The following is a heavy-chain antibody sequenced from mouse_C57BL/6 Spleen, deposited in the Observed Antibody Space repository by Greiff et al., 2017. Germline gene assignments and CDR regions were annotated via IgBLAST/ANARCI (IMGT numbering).Heavy chain of an antibody. CDR2: INPSSGYT. Sequence: QVHVKQSGAELAKPGASVKLSCKASGYTFTSYWMHWVKQRPGQGLEWIGYINPSSGYTKYNQKFKDKATLTADKSSSTAYMQLSSLTYEDSAVYYCARLPRGTWFAYWGQGTLVTVSA. J-gene: IGHJ3*01. V-gene: IGHV1-7*01. CDR3: ARLPRGTWFAY. CDR1: GYTFTSYW. D-gene: IGHD3-1*01.